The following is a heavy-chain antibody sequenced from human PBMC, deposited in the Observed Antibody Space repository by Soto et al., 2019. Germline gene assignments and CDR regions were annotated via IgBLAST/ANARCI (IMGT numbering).Heavy chain of an antibody. CDR3: ARDLVVPAAPDAFDI. V-gene: IGHV1-18*01. Sequence: ASVKVSCKASGYTFTSYGISWVRQAPGQGLEWMGWISAYNGNTNYAQKLQGRVTMTTDTSTSTAYMELRSLRSDDTAVYYCARDLVVPAAPDAFDIWGQGTMVTVSS. J-gene: IGHJ3*02. D-gene: IGHD2-2*01. CDR2: ISAYNGNT. CDR1: GYTFTSYG.